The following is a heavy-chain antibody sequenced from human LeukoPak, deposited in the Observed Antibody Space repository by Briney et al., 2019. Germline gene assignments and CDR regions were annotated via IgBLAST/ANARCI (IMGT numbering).Heavy chain of an antibody. J-gene: IGHJ4*02. V-gene: IGHV3-21*01. Sequence: GGSLRLSCAAPGLTFSSYSVSWVRQAPGKGLEWVSSISSSSSYIYYADSVKGRFTISRDNAKNSLYLQMNSLRAEDTAVYYCAREDYDAEFVYWGQGTLVTVSS. CDR3: AREDYDAEFVY. CDR2: ISSSSSYI. CDR1: GLTFSSYS. D-gene: IGHD4/OR15-4a*01.